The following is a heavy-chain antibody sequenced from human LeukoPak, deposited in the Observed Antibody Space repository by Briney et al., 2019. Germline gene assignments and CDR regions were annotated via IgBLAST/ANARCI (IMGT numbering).Heavy chain of an antibody. D-gene: IGHD3-9*01. J-gene: IGHJ5*02. CDR3: GCWLGPLRPFDP. V-gene: IGHV4-39*01. CDR1: GGSISSSSYY. CDR2: IYYSGST. Sequence: PSETLSLTCTVSGGSISSSSYYWGWIRQPPGKGLERIGSIYYSGSTYYNPSLKSRVTISVDTSKNQFSLKLSSVTAADTAVYYCGCWLGPLRPFDPWGQGTLVTVSS.